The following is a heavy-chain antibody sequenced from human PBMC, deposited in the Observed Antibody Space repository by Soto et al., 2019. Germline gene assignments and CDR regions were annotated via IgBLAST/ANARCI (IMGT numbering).Heavy chain of an antibody. CDR2: IYYSGST. CDR1: GGSISSSSYY. D-gene: IGHD5-18*01. Sequence: SETLSLTCTVSGGSISSSSYYWGWIRQPPGKGLEWIGSIYYSGSTYYNPSLKSRVTISVDTSKNQFSLKLSSVTAADTAVYYCARNLDTAMAPFDYWGQGTLVTVSS. V-gene: IGHV4-39*01. J-gene: IGHJ4*02. CDR3: ARNLDTAMAPFDY.